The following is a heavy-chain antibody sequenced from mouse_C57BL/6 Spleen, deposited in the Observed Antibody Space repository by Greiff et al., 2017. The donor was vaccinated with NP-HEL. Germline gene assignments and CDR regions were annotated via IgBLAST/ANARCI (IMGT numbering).Heavy chain of an antibody. CDR3: AKKGRDYEGFAY. J-gene: IGHJ3*01. CDR1: GFSLTSYG. V-gene: IGHV2-5*01. D-gene: IGHD1-1*01. CDR2: IWRGGST. Sequence: VQLVESGPGLVQPSQSLSITCTVSGFSLTSYGVHWVRQSPGQGLEWLGVIWRGGSTDYNAAFMSRLSITKDNSKSQVFFKMNSPQADDTAIYYCAKKGRDYEGFAYWGQGTLVTVSA.